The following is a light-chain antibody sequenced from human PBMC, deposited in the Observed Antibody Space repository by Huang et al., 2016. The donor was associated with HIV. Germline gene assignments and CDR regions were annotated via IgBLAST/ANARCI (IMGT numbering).Light chain of an antibody. CDR3: QQRSSGVT. V-gene: IGKV3-11*01. J-gene: IGKJ4*01. Sequence: IVLTQSPATLSWYPGERVTLSGRASQSVGNYIAWYQPHPGQSPKLLIYDTSTRATGTPVRFSGSGSGTDFTLTISSLESEAFAVYYGQQRSSGVTFGGGTKV. CDR2: DTS. CDR1: QSVGNY.